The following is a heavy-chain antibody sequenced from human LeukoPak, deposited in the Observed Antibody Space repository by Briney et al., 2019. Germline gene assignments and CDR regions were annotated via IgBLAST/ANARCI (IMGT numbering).Heavy chain of an antibody. D-gene: IGHD5-24*01. J-gene: IGHJ4*02. Sequence: PGGSLRLSCAASGFTFSSYGMHWVGQAPGKGLEGVAFIRYDGSNKYYADSVKGRFTISRDNSKNTLYLQMNSLRAEDTAGYYCAKVFVEMATRNGDFDYWGQGTLVTVSS. CDR2: IRYDGSNK. V-gene: IGHV3-30*02. CDR3: AKVFVEMATRNGDFDY. CDR1: GFTFSSYG.